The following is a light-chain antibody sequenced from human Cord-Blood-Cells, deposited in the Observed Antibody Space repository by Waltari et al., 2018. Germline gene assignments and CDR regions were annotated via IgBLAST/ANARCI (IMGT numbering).Light chain of an antibody. V-gene: IGKV3-20*01. CDR1: QSVSSSY. CDR3: QQYGSSPA. CDR2: GAS. Sequence: EIVLPQSPGTLSLSPGERAPLSCRASQSVSSSYLAWYQQKPGQAPRLLIYGASSRATGIPDRFSGSGSGTDFTLTISRLEPEDFAVYYCQQYGSSPAFGQGTKVEIK. J-gene: IGKJ1*01.